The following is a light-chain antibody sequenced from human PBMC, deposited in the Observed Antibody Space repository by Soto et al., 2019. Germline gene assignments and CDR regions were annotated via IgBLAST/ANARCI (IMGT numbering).Light chain of an antibody. CDR3: QQYYNWPPWT. CDR2: GAS. Sequence: IVMTPSPATLSVSPGERATLSCRASQSVSSNLAWYQQKPGQAPRLLIYGASTRATGIPARFSGSGSGTEFTLTISSLQSEDFAVYYCQQYYNWPPWTFGPGTKVDIK. CDR1: QSVSSN. V-gene: IGKV3-15*01. J-gene: IGKJ1*01.